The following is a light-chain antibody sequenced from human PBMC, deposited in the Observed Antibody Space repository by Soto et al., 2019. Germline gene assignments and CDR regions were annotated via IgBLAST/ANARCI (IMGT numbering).Light chain of an antibody. CDR2: VAS. CDR1: QGINNY. CDR3: QQLFSFPPT. J-gene: IGKJ5*01. Sequence: DIQLTQSPSFLSASVGDRVTITCRASQGINNYLAWYQQKPGKAPNLLIYVASTLQSGVPSRFSGSGSWTEFTLTISSLQPEDLGTYYCQQLFSFPPTLGQGTRLEIK. V-gene: IGKV1-9*01.